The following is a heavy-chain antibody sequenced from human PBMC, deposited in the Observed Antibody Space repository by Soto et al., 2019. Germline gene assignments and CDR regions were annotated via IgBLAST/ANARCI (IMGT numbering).Heavy chain of an antibody. Sequence: PSETLSLTCTVSGGSISDDYWSWIRQPPGKGLEWIGHISHSGSTNYNPSLKSRVTISVDTSKRQFSLKLSSVTAADTAVYYCAREARGVISGIDVCGQGTTVTVSS. CDR3: AREARGVISGIDV. D-gene: IGHD3-10*01. CDR2: ISHSGST. J-gene: IGHJ6*02. V-gene: IGHV4-59*01. CDR1: GGSISDDY.